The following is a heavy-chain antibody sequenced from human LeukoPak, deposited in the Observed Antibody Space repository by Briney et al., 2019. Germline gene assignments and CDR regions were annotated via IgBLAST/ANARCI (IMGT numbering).Heavy chain of an antibody. CDR2: IYYSGST. Sequence: SETLSLTCTVSGGSISSGGYYWSWIRQHPGKGLEWIGYIYYSGSTYYNPSLKSRVTTSVGTSKNQFSLKLSSVTAADTAVYYCARGSYRSGSYNWFDPWGQGTLVTVSS. D-gene: IGHD3-10*01. V-gene: IGHV4-31*03. J-gene: IGHJ5*02. CDR3: ARGSYRSGSYNWFDP. CDR1: GGSISSGGYY.